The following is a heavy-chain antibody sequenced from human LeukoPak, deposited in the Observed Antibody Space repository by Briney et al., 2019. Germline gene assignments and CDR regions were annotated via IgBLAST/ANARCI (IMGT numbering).Heavy chain of an antibody. V-gene: IGHV3-7*01. Sequence: GGSLRLSCAASGLIFSNYWMSWVRQTPGKGLEWVANIKEDGSAKYYVDSVKGRFTISRDNAKNSLYLQMNSLRAEDTAVYYCARDWDPAIFGVVITSGMDVWGQGTTVTVSS. CDR3: ARDWDPAIFGVVITSGMDV. CDR2: IKEDGSAK. J-gene: IGHJ6*02. D-gene: IGHD3-3*01. CDR1: GLIFSNYW.